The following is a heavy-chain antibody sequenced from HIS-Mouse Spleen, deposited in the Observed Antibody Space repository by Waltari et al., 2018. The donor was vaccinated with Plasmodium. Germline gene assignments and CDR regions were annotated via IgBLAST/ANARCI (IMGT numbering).Heavy chain of an antibody. CDR1: GFTFSSYW. CDR2: RKQDGREK. J-gene: IGHJ2*01. V-gene: IGHV3-7*01. D-gene: IGHD6-13*01. CDR3: ASSWYWYFDL. Sequence: EVQLVESGGGLVQPGGSLRLSCAASGFTFSSYWMSWVRQAPGKGMEWVANRKQDGREKYYVDSVKGRFTISRDNAKNSLYLQMNSLRAEDTAVYYCASSWYWYFDLWGRGTLVTVSS.